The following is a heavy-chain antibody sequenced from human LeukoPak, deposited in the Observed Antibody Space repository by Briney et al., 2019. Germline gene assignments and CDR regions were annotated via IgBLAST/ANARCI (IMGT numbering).Heavy chain of an antibody. Sequence: PGGSLRLSCAASGFTFGSYSMNWVRQAPGKGLEWVSYISSSSSTIYYADSVKGRFTISRDNAMNSLYLQMNSLRAEDTAVYYCARSIAAAGRGTDYWGQGTLVTVSS. V-gene: IGHV3-48*01. CDR2: ISSSSSTI. J-gene: IGHJ4*02. D-gene: IGHD6-13*01. CDR1: GFTFGSYS. CDR3: ARSIAAAGRGTDY.